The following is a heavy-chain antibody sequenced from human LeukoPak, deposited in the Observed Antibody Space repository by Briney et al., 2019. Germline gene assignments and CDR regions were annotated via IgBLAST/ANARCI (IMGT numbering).Heavy chain of an antibody. Sequence: ETLSLTCDVSGGSIDSTNWWNWVRQPPGKGLEWVSSISSSSSYIYYADSVKGRFTISRDNAKNSLYLQMNSLRAEDTAVYYGARDRSSGAFDIWGQGTMVTVSS. CDR1: GGSIDSTNW. D-gene: IGHD6-25*01. CDR2: ISSSSSYI. V-gene: IGHV3-21*01. J-gene: IGHJ3*02. CDR3: ARDRSSGAFDI.